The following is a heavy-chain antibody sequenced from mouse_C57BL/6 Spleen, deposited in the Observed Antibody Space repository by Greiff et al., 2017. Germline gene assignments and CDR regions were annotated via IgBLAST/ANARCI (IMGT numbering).Heavy chain of an antibody. Sequence: QVQLKESGAELVKPGASVKISCKASGYAFSSYWMNWVKQRPGKGREWIGQIYPGDGDTDSNGKFKGKATLTEDKSSSSAYMQLSSLTSEDSAVYFCARDCATGLYFAVWGTGTRVTVTS. V-gene: IGHV1-80*01. J-gene: IGHJ1*03. CDR2: IYPGDGDT. CDR1: GYAFSSYW. CDR3: ARDCATGLYFAV.